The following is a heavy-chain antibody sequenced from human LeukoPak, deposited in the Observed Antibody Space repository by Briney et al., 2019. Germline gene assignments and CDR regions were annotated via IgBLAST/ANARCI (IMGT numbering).Heavy chain of an antibody. Sequence: GGSLRLSCAASQFTFTSYWMSWVRQAPGKGLEWVANINQDGSERYYVDSVKGRFTISRDNAKSSLYLQMNSLRAEDTAVYYCARDKPVYYDTSGSRFDYWGQGTLVTVSS. J-gene: IGHJ4*02. CDR3: ARDKPVYYDTSGSRFDY. V-gene: IGHV3-7*01. CDR1: QFTFTSYW. CDR2: INQDGSER. D-gene: IGHD3-22*01.